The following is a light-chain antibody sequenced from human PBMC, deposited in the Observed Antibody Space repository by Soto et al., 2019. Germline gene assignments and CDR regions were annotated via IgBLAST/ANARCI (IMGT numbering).Light chain of an antibody. V-gene: IGKV3-15*01. CDR3: QHYNNLPLS. J-gene: IGKJ4*01. CDR1: QGINNN. Sequence: EIVVTQSPATLSVSPGERATLFCRASQGINNNLAWYQQRPGQAPRLLIYGASTRAPGIPARFSGSGSGTDFTLTISSLQSEEFAVYHCQHYNNLPLSFGGGSKVEI. CDR2: GAS.